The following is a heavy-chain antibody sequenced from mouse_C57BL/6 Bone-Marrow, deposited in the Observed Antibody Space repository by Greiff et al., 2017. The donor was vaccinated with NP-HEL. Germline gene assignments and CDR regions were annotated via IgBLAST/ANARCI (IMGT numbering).Heavy chain of an antibody. J-gene: IGHJ2*01. CDR2: IRDGGSYT. CDR1: GFTFSSYA. V-gene: IGHV5-4*03. Sequence: EVMLVESGGGLVKPGGSLKLSCAASGFTFSSYAMSWVRQTPEKRLEWVAPIRDGGSYTSYYDGVNGRFTISRDNAKNNLYLLISQLKSADTAVYYCARRFLNGYWGQGTTLTVSS. CDR3: ARRFLNGY.